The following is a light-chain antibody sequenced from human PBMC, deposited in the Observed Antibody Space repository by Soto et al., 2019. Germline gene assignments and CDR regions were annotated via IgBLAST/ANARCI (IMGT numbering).Light chain of an antibody. V-gene: IGKV1-5*03. Sequence: DIKMTQSPSTLSAFVGDRVRITCRASQSIGSWLAWYQQKPGKAPKLLIQKPSSLESGVPSRFSGSGSGAEFTLTISSLQPDDFATYYCQQYNIYMFTFGQGTTLEIK. CDR3: QQYNIYMFT. CDR1: QSIGSW. CDR2: KPS. J-gene: IGKJ2*01.